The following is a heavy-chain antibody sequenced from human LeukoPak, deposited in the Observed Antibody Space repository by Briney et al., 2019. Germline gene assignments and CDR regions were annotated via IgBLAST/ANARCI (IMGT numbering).Heavy chain of an antibody. D-gene: IGHD6-19*01. CDR3: ARDLEAVAGPMDY. CDR1: GGTFSSYT. J-gene: IGHJ4*02. V-gene: IGHV1-69*04. Sequence: ASVKVSCKASGGTFSSYTISWVRQAPGQGLEWMGRIIPILGIANYAQKFQGRVTITADKSTSTAYMELRSLRSDDTAVYYCARDLEAVAGPMDYWGQGTLVTVSS. CDR2: IIPILGIA.